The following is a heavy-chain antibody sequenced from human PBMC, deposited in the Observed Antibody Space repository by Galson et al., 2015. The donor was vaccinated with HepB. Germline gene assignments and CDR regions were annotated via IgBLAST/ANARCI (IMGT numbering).Heavy chain of an antibody. V-gene: IGHV3-7*03. CDR3: ARTPSNRDGDYLDY. CDR1: GFTFSSSW. Sequence: SLRLSCAASGFTFSSSWMNWVRQAPGKGLEWVANIKEDGSEKYYVDSVTGRFTISRDNAKNSLYPQMNSLRAEDTAVYYCARTPSNRDGDYLDYWGQGTLVTVS. D-gene: IGHD4-17*01. J-gene: IGHJ4*02. CDR2: IKEDGSEK.